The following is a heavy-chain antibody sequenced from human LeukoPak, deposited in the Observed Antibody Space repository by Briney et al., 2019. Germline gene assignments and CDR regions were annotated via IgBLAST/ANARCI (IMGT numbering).Heavy chain of an antibody. CDR2: VYYDGNT. CDR3: TKDSGHHRTDC. CDR1: GGSINRSSYY. D-gene: IGHD1-26*01. J-gene: IGHJ1*01. V-gene: IGHV4-39*02. Sequence: SETLSLTCSVSGGSINRSSYYWGWIRQAPGKGLEWIGSVYYDGNTYYNPNPSLKSRATVSMDTSRNQFSLKLRSVPAADTAVYYCTKDSGHHRTDCWGQGTLVTVSS.